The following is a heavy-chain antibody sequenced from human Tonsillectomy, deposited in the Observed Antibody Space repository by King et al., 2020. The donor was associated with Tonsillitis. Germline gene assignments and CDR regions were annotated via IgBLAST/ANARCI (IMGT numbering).Heavy chain of an antibody. CDR2: ISYDGSNK. CDR1: GFTFSSYA. D-gene: IGHD1-26*01. V-gene: IGHV3-30*04. CDR3: VRGHLVGATPVGDLNI. J-gene: IGHJ3*02. Sequence: VQLVESGGGVVQPGRSLRLSCAASGFTFSSYAMHWVRQAPGKGLEWVAVISYDGSNKNYADSVKGRFTISRDNSKNTLYLQMKNLRVEDTAVYYCVRGHLVGATPVGDLNIWGQGTMVTVSS.